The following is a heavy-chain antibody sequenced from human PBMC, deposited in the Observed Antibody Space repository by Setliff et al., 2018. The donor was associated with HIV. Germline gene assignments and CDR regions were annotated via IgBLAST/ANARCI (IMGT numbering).Heavy chain of an antibody. CDR2: MNTDGSST. V-gene: IGHV3-74*01. Sequence: GGSLRLSCAASGFTFSSYWMHWVRQAPGKGLVWVFGMNTDGSSTRYADSVKGRFTISRDNAKNTVFLQMNSLRAEDTAVYYCAKDQGYRSYYIEYWGQGTLVTVSS. CDR3: AKDQGYRSYYIEY. CDR1: GFTFSSYW. D-gene: IGHD5-18*01. J-gene: IGHJ4*02.